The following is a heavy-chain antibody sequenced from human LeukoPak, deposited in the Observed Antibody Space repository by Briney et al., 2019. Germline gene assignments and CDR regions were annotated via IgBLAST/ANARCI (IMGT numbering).Heavy chain of an antibody. CDR2: ISSSGTTI. Sequence: PGGSLRLSCAASGFTFSDYYMSWIRQAPGKGLEWVSYISSSGTTISYTDSVKGRFTISRDNAKNSLYLQMNSLRAEDTAVYYCARESWARYYYYGMDVWGQGTTVTVSS. CDR1: GFTFSDYY. D-gene: IGHD3-16*01. CDR3: ARESWARYYYYGMDV. V-gene: IGHV3-11*01. J-gene: IGHJ6*02.